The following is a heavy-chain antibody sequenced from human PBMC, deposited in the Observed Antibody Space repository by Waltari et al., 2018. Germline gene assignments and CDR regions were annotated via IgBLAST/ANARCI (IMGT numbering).Heavy chain of an antibody. V-gene: IGHV7-4-1*01. Sequence: VQLVESGGGLVQPGGSLRLSCAASGFTVSSYWMSWVRQAPGQGLEWMGWINTNTGNPTDAQGFTGRFVFSLDTSFSTAYLQICSLKAEDTAVYYCARDGPSGGEDFDYWGQGTLVTVSS. D-gene: IGHD2-15*01. J-gene: IGHJ4*02. CDR3: ARDGPSGGEDFDY. CDR1: GFTVSSYW. CDR2: INTNTGNP.